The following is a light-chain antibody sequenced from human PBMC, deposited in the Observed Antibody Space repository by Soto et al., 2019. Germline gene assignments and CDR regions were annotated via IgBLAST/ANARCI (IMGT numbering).Light chain of an antibody. V-gene: IGKV3-15*01. J-gene: IGKJ5*01. CDR2: GAS. CDR3: QKYHYWPIT. CDR1: QSVSSN. Sequence: EIVMTQSPATLSVSPGERATLSCRASQSVSSNLAWYQQKPGQAPRLLIYGASTRATGIPDRLSGSGSGTEFNLTISRLQSEDFAVYLCQKYHYWPITFGQGTRLEIK.